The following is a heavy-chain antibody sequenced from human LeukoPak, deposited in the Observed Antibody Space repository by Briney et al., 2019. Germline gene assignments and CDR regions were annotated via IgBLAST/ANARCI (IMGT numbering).Heavy chain of an antibody. Sequence: PSETLSLTCTVSGGSISSSSYYWGWIRQPPGKGLERIGSIYYSGSTYYNPSLKSRVTISVDTSKNQFSLKLSSVTAADTAVYYCARDLVGATGDYWGQGTLVTVSS. D-gene: IGHD1-26*01. J-gene: IGHJ4*02. CDR1: GGSISSSSYY. CDR3: ARDLVGATGDY. CDR2: IYYSGST. V-gene: IGHV4-39*07.